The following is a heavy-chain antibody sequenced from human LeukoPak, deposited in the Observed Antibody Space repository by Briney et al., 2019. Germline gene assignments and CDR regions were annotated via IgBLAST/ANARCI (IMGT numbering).Heavy chain of an antibody. Sequence: SETLSLTCTVSGGSISSSSYYWSWIRQHPGKGLEWIGYIYYSGSTYYNPSLKSRVTISVDTSKNQFSLKLSSVTAADTAVYYCATHDSSGPEYFQHWGQGTLVTVSS. CDR1: GGSISSSSYY. D-gene: IGHD3-22*01. V-gene: IGHV4-31*03. CDR3: ATHDSSGPEYFQH. CDR2: IYYSGST. J-gene: IGHJ1*01.